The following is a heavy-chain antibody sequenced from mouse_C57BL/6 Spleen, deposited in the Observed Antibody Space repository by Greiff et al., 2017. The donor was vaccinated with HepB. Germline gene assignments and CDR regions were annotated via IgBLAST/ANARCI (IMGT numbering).Heavy chain of an antibody. CDR1: GYTFTSYW. Sequence: VKQSCKASGYTFTSYWMHWVKQRPGQGLEWIGEIDPSDSYTNYNQKFKGKSTLTVDKSSSTAYMQLSSLTSEDSAVYYCARGGDYGLYWGQGTTLTVSS. D-gene: IGHD1-2*01. CDR2: IDPSDSYT. J-gene: IGHJ2*01. V-gene: IGHV1-69*01. CDR3: ARGGDYGLY.